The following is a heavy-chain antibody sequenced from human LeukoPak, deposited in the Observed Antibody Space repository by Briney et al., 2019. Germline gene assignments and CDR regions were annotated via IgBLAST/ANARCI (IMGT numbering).Heavy chain of an antibody. CDR1: GYTFTSYD. CDR3: ARVGIAAAGKGYYYYYMDV. V-gene: IGHV1-8*01. CDR2: MNPNSGNT. Sequence: ASVKVSCKASGYTFTSYDINWVRQATGQGLEWMGWMNPNSGNTGYAQKFQGRVTMTRNTSISTAYMELSSLGSEDTAVYYCARVGIAAAGKGYYYYYMDVWGKGTTITVSS. J-gene: IGHJ6*03. D-gene: IGHD6-13*01.